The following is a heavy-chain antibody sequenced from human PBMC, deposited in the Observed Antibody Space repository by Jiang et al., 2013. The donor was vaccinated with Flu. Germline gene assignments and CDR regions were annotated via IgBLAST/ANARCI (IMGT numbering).Heavy chain of an antibody. D-gene: IGHD3-9*01. CDR3: GKFDVRDVLPGAFDV. CDR1: GFNFKTYG. Sequence: VQLLESGGGLVQPGGSLRLSCAASGFNFKTYGMGWVRLAAGKGLEWVSIISGSGRNTYHADSVKGRFTISRDNSNNVLFLQMNNLRPEDTALYFCGKFDVRDVLPGAFDVWGHGTKVTVSS. J-gene: IGHJ3*01. V-gene: IGHV3-23*01. CDR2: ISGSGRNT.